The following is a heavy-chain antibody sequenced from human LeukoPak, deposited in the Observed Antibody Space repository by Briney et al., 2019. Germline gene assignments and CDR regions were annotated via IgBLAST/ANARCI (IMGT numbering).Heavy chain of an antibody. CDR3: ARVDYSNWFDP. D-gene: IGHD4-11*01. Sequence: SETLSLTCAVYGGSFSGYYWSWIRQPPGKGLEWIGEINHSGSTNYNPSLKSRVTISVDTSKNQFSLKLSSVTAADTAVYYCARVDYSNWFDPWGQGTLVTVSS. J-gene: IGHJ5*02. CDR1: GGSFSGYY. V-gene: IGHV4-34*01. CDR2: INHSGST.